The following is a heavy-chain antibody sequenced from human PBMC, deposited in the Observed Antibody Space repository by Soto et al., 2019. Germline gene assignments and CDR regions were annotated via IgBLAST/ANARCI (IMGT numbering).Heavy chain of an antibody. CDR3: ARDPPMISDY. V-gene: IGHV3-23*01. CDR2: VSNSGGYT. D-gene: IGHD3-22*01. CDR1: GFTFSDFA. J-gene: IGHJ4*02. Sequence: GGSLRLSCAASGFTFSDFAMAWVRQAPGKGLEWVSAVSNSGGYTYYADSVKGRFTISRDNSRNTLYLQMNSLRADDTAVYYCARDPPMISDYWGQGTLVTVSS.